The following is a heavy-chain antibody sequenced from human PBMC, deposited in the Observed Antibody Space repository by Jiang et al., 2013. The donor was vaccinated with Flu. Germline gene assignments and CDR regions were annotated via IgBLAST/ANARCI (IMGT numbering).Heavy chain of an antibody. V-gene: IGHV4-39*01. CDR1: GGSISSSSYY. CDR3: ARPHSSSPLYYFDY. Sequence: PGLVKPSETLSLTCTVSGGSISSSSYYWGWIRQPPGKGLEWIGSIYYSGSTYYNPSLKSRVTISVDTSKNQFSLKLSSVTAADTAVYYCARPHSSSPLYYFDYWGQGTLVTVSS. D-gene: IGHD6-13*01. J-gene: IGHJ4*02. CDR2: IYYSGST.